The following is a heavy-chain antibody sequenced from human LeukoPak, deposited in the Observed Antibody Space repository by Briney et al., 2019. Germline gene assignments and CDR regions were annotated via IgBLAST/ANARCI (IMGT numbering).Heavy chain of an antibody. CDR2: IIPIFGTA. J-gene: IGHJ4*02. D-gene: IGHD1-26*01. Sequence: ASVKVSCKASGGTFSSYAISWVRQAPGQGLEWMGGIIPIFGTANYAQKFQGRVTITTDESTSTAYMELSSLRSEDTAVYYCAGGDKFVGATLDYWGQGTLVTVSS. V-gene: IGHV1-69*05. CDR1: GGTFSSYA. CDR3: AGGDKFVGATLDY.